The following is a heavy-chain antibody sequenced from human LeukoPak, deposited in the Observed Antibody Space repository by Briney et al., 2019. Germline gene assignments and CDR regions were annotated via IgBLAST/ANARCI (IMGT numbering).Heavy chain of an antibody. CDR1: GGSISSYY. V-gene: IGHV4-59*01. CDR3: ARAWVRYFDRSYGMDV. J-gene: IGHJ6*02. D-gene: IGHD3-9*01. CDR2: IYYSGST. Sequence: PSETLSLTCTVSGGSISSYYWSWIRQPPGKGLEWIGYIYYSGSTNYNPSLKSRVTISVDTSKNQFSLKLGSVTVADTAVYYCARAWVRYFDRSYGMDVWGQGTTVTVSS.